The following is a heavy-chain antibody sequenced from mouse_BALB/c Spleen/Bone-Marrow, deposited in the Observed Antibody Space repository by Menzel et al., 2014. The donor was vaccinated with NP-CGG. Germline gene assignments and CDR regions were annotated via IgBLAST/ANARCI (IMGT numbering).Heavy chain of an antibody. J-gene: IGHJ3*01. Sequence: QVQLQQSGSVLVRPGASVKLSCKASGYTFTSSWMHWAEQRPGQGLEWIGEIHPNSGNTNYNEKFKGKATLTVDTSSSTAYVDLSSLTSEDSAVYYCATGFAYWGQGTLVTVSA. CDR1: GYTFTSSW. V-gene: IGHV1S130*01. CDR2: IHPNSGNT. CDR3: ATGFAY.